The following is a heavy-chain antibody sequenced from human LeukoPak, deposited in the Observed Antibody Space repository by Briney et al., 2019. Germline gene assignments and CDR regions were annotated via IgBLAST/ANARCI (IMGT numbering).Heavy chain of an antibody. CDR1: GFTFSSHW. D-gene: IGHD5-18*01. CDR2: INSDGSSI. J-gene: IGHJ4*02. V-gene: IGHV3-74*01. Sequence: GRSLRLSCAASGFTFSSHWMHWVRQVPGKGLVWVSRINSDGSSISYAESVKGRFTISRDNAKNTLYLQMNSLRVEDTAVYHCASDTVDTAVGIDYWGQGTLVTVSS. CDR3: ASDTVDTAVGIDY.